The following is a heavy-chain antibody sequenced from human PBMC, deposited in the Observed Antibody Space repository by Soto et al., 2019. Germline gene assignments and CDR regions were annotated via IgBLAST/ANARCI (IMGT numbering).Heavy chain of an antibody. CDR2: IYYSGST. V-gene: IGHV4-59*01. D-gene: IGHD6-19*01. CDR3: ARGYSSGWSDAFDM. Sequence: SESLSLTYNDSGCSISSYYWSWIRQPPGKGLEWIGYIYYSGSTNYNPSLKSRVTISVDTSNNQFSLKLSSVTAADTSVYYCARGYSSGWSDAFDMWGQGTMVTVS. J-gene: IGHJ3*02. CDR1: GCSISSYY.